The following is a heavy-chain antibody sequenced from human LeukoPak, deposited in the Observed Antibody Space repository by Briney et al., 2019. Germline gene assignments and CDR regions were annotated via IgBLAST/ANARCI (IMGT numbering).Heavy chain of an antibody. Sequence: PGRSLRLSCAASGFTLDDYAMHWVRQAPGKGREWVSGISWNGVIIGYADSVKGRFTISRDNAKNSLYLQMNSLRAEDTALYYCAKDISVGTTPYYFDYWGQGTLVTVSS. V-gene: IGHV3-9*01. D-gene: IGHD1-26*01. J-gene: IGHJ4*02. CDR3: AKDISVGTTPYYFDY. CDR1: GFTLDDYA. CDR2: ISWNGVII.